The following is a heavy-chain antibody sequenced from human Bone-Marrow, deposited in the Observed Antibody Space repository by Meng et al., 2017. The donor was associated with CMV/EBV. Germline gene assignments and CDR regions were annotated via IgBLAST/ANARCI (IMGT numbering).Heavy chain of an antibody. Sequence: GESLKISCAASGFTVTNNYMSWVRQAPGKGLEWVSAISGSGGSTYYADSVKGRFTISRDNSKNTLYLQMNSLRAEDTAVYYCAKDRLAMDVWGQGTTVTVSS. CDR1: GFTVTNNY. CDR2: ISGSGGST. J-gene: IGHJ6*01. CDR3: AKDRLAMDV. V-gene: IGHV3-23*01.